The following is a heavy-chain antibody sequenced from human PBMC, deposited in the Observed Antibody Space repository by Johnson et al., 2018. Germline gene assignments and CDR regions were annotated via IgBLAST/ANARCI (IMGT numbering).Heavy chain of an antibody. V-gene: IGHV3-9*01. Sequence: VQLVQSGGGLGQPGESLRLSCAASGFTFHDSAMHWVRQPPGKGLEWVSGISWDGGSVGYVDSVKGRFTISRDNAKNSLSLQMNSLRGDDTALYYCGKGFGYSYSSAYFQEWGQGTLVTVSS. CDR1: GFTFHDSA. J-gene: IGHJ1*01. CDR2: ISWDGGSV. D-gene: IGHD5-18*01. CDR3: GKGFGYSYSSAYFQE.